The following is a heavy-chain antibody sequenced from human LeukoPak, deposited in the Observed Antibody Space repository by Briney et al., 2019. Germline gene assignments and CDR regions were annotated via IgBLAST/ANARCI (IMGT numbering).Heavy chain of an antibody. CDR2: IYQVVSEK. Sequence: PGGSLRRSCAASGHTLTRYRRSWVRHALVKGPECVTNIYQVVSEKYYVQSVKCRFTISRDNAKNPVYLQMNRLRAEDTGVYYCARVDGRGATDDALDIWGQGTMVHVSS. J-gene: IGHJ3*02. V-gene: IGHV3-7*01. CDR3: ARVDGRGATDDALDI. D-gene: IGHD5-12*01. CDR1: GHTLTRYR.